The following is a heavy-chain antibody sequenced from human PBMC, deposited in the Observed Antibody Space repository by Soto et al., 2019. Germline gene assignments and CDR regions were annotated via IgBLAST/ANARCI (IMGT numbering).Heavy chain of an antibody. CDR3: ARLLPNPLTTVTYNYHYMGV. V-gene: IGHV4-59*08. CDR2: IYYSGTT. D-gene: IGHD4-17*01. J-gene: IGHJ6*03. Sequence: SETLSLTCTVSSGAISNYYWSWIRQPPGKGLEWIGYIYYSGTTNYSPSLKSRVTMSVDTSKNQFSLMLSSVTAADTAVYYCARLLPNPLTTVTYNYHYMGVWDKGTTVTVSS. CDR1: SGAISNYY.